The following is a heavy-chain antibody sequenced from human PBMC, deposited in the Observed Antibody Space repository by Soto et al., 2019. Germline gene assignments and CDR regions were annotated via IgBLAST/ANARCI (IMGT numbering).Heavy chain of an antibody. CDR3: ARHGAAIWLGY. V-gene: IGHV5-10-1*01. CDR2: IDPSDSYI. CDR1: GNTFSGHC. J-gene: IGHJ4*02. Sequence: GESLKTSCKTSGNTFSGHCISWVRQVPGKGLQWMGNIDPSDSYINYNPACRGHVTFAVDKTSSTVYLHWRSLGPSDTAIYYCARHGAAIWLGYWGQGTLVTVSS. D-gene: IGHD6-19*01.